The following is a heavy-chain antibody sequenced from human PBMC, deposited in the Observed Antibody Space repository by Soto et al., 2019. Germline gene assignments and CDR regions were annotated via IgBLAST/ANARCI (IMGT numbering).Heavy chain of an antibody. CDR3: AHLIAGGSPDY. Sequence: QITLKESGPTLVIPTQTLTLTCSFSGFSLSTSGVGVGWIRQPPGKALEWPALMYWDDDKRYCPSLKSRLAITKDTSENQVVLTMTNMDPVDTATYYCAHLIAGGSPDYWGQGTLVTVSS. J-gene: IGHJ4*02. CDR2: MYWDDDK. V-gene: IGHV2-5*02. D-gene: IGHD3-16*01. CDR1: GFSLSTSGVG.